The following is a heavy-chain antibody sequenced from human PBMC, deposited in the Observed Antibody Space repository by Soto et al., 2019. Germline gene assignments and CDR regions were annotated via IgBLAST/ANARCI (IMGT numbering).Heavy chain of an antibody. V-gene: IGHV3-30-3*01. CDR1: GFTFSSYA. D-gene: IGHD6-19*01. Sequence: PGGSLRLSCAASGFTFSSYAMHWVRQAPGKGLEWVAVISYDGSNKYYADSVKGRFTISRDNSKNTLYLQMNCLRAEDTAVYYCAKGGRQWLVTSDFNYWGQGALVTVSS. J-gene: IGHJ4*02. CDR3: AKGGRQWLVTSDFNY. CDR2: ISYDGSNK.